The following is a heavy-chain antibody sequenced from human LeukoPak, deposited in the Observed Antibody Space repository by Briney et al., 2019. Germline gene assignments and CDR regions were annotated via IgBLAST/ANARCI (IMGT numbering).Heavy chain of an antibody. V-gene: IGHV4-34*01. D-gene: IGHD4-23*01. J-gene: IGHJ3*02. CDR2: INHSGST. CDR3: ARADLHGGNPFDCFDI. CDR1: GGSFSGYY. Sequence: SETLSITCAVYGGSFSGYYWSWIRQPPGKGLEWIGEINHSGSTNYNPSLKSRVTISVDTSKNQFSLRLSSVTAADTAIYYCARADLHGGNPFDCFDIWGQGTMLTVSS.